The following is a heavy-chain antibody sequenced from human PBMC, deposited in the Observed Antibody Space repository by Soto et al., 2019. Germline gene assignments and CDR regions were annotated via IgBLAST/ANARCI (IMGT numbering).Heavy chain of an antibody. Sequence: QVQLVDSGGGVVQPGRSLRLSCAASGFTFSSYGMHWVRRAPGKGLEWVALISYDGSKAYYADSVRGQFTISRDNSKNTMYLPMNFLSVEDTAVYYCERDFTVGATYSGPCSYAMDVWGQGTTVSVSS. V-gene: IGHV3-33*05. CDR1: GFTFSSYG. J-gene: IGHJ6*02. CDR3: ERDFTVGATYSGPCSYAMDV. CDR2: ISYDGSKA. D-gene: IGHD1-26*01.